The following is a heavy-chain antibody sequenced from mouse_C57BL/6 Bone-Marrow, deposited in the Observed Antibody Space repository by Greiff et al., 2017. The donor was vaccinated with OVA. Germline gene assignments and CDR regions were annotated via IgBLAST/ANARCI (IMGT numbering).Heavy chain of an antibody. CDR1: GFTFSSYA. CDR3: ARDHGYYWFAY. V-gene: IGHV5-4*01. Sequence: EVKLVESGGGLVKPGGSLKLSCAASGFTFSSYAMSWVRQTPEKRLEWVATISDGGSYTYYPDNVKGRFTISRDNAKNNLYLQMSHLKSEDTAMYYCARDHGYYWFAYWGQGTLVTVSA. CDR2: ISDGGSYT. J-gene: IGHJ3*01. D-gene: IGHD2-3*01.